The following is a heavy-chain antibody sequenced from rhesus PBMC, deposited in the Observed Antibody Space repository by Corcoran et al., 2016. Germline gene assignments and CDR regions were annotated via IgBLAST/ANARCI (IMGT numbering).Heavy chain of an antibody. CDR1: GGSISRNY. D-gene: IGHD1-44*02. J-gene: IGHJ4*01. V-gene: IGHV4-173*01. CDR2: ISGSGGST. Sequence: QVQLQESGPGVVKPSETQSLTRAVAGGSISRNYWSWIRQPPGKGLEWIGRISGSGGSTDYNPSLKSRVTISTDASKNQFSLKLSSVTAADTAVYYCARGVGCSTFDYWGQGVLVTVSS. CDR3: ARGVGCSTFDY.